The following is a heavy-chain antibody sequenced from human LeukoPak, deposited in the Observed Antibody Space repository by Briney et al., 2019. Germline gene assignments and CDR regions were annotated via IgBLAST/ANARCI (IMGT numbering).Heavy chain of an antibody. D-gene: IGHD3-10*01. CDR1: GGSICNFY. Sequence: SETLSLTCTVSGGSICNFYWNWIRQPAGKGLEWIGRIFTTGSTNYNPSLKSRVTISVDTSKNQFSLRLSSVTAADTAGYYCARARYCSGSSPYIERWGQGTTV. J-gene: IGHJ6*01. V-gene: IGHV4-4*07. CDR3: ARARYCSGSSPYIER. CDR2: IFTTGST.